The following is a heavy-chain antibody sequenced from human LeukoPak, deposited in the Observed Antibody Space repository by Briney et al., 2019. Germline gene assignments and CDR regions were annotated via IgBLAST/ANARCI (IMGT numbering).Heavy chain of an antibody. D-gene: IGHD4-23*01. CDR3: ARAIDYGGPNPAFDY. Sequence: ASVKVSCKGSGYTFTGYYMHWVRQAPGQGLEWMGWINPNSGGTNYAQKFQGRVTMTRDTSISTAYMELSRLRSDDTAVYYCARAIDYGGPNPAFDYWGQGTLVTVSS. J-gene: IGHJ4*02. CDR1: GYTFTGYY. V-gene: IGHV1-2*02. CDR2: INPNSGGT.